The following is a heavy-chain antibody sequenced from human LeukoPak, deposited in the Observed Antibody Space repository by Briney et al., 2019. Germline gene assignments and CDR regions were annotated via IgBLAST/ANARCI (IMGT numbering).Heavy chain of an antibody. CDR1: GFIFSDFW. Sequence: GGSLRLSCVASGFIFSDFWMSWVRQAPGKGLEWVANIKQDGSEKYYVDSVKGRFTISRDNAKNSLYLQMNNLRVEDTAVYYCARDGRSLSYFDYWGQGTLVTVSS. V-gene: IGHV3-7*01. D-gene: IGHD1-26*01. J-gene: IGHJ4*02. CDR3: ARDGRSLSYFDY. CDR2: IKQDGSEK.